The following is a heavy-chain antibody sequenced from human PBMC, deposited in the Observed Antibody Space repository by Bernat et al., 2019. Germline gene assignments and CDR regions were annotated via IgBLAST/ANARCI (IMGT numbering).Heavy chain of an antibody. CDR3: ARERRIAVAGYGMDV. D-gene: IGHD6-19*01. CDR1: GFTFSSYD. CDR2: FGTAGDT. V-gene: IGHV3-13*01. J-gene: IGHJ6*02. Sequence: EVQLVESGGGLVQPGGSLRLSCAASGFTFSSYDMHWVRQATGKGLEWVSAFGTAGDTYYPGSVKGRFTISRENAKNSLYLQMNSLRAGDTAVYYCARERRIAVAGYGMDVWGQGTTVTVSS.